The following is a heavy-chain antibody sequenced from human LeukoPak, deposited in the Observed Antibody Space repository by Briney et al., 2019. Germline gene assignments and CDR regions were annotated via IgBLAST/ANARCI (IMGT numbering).Heavy chain of an antibody. J-gene: IGHJ6*02. CDR2: IKQDGSEK. V-gene: IGHV3-7*01. D-gene: IGHD6-19*01. Sequence: PGGSLRLSCAASGFTFSSYWMTWVRQAAGKGLEWVAHIKQDGSEKNHAGSVKGRFTISRDNAKNSLYLQMSSLRVEDTAVYYCARQVAGPSNGIEVWGHGTTVTVSS. CDR3: ARQVAGPSNGIEV. CDR1: GFTFSSYW.